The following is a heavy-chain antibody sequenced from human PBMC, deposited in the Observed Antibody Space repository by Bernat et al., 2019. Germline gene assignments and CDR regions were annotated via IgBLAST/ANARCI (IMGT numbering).Heavy chain of an antibody. J-gene: IGHJ6*02. CDR1: GFTFSGSA. V-gene: IGHV3-73*02. D-gene: IGHD6-6*01. CDR2: IRSKANSYAT. CDR3: TRHPYRRSSDSYYYYYGMDV. Sequence: EVQLVESGGGLVQPGGSLKLSCAASGFTFSGSAMHWVRQASGKGLEWVGRIRSKANSYATAYAASVKGRFTISRDDSKNTAYLQMNSLKTEDTAVYYCTRHPYRRSSDSYYYYYGMDVWGQGTTVTVSS.